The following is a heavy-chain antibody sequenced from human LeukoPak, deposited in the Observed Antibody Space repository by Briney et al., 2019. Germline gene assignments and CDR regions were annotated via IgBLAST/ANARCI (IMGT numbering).Heavy chain of an antibody. CDR3: ARDLSMTPFDY. Sequence: GGSLRLSCAASGFTFSSYSMNWVRQAPGKGLEWVSSISSSSSYIYYAYSVKGRFTISRDNAKNSLYLQMNSLRAEDTAVYYCARDLSMTPFDYWGQGTLVTVSS. V-gene: IGHV3-21*01. CDR1: GFTFSSYS. CDR2: ISSSSSYI. J-gene: IGHJ4*02.